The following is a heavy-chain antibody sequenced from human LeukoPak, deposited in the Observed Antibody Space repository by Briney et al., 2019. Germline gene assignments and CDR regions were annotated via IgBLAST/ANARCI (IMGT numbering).Heavy chain of an antibody. J-gene: IGHJ4*02. CDR1: GFTFSDYG. Sequence: PGGSLRLSCVASGFTFSDYGMHWVRQAPGKGREWVAFIWYDGSNEYYGDSVKGRFTVSRDNSKNTLYLQMNSLRAEDTAVYYCAKVSTYYYDSSFDYWGQGTLVTVSS. D-gene: IGHD3-22*01. CDR3: AKVSTYYYDSSFDY. CDR2: IWYDGSNE. V-gene: IGHV3-30*02.